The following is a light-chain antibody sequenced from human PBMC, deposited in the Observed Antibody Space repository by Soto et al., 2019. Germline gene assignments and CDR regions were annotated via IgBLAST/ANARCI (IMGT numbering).Light chain of an antibody. CDR2: YAS. CDR1: QSLSSW. V-gene: IGKV1-5*01. CDR3: QQYNSYSIT. Sequence: DIQMTQSPSTLSASVGDRVTITCRASQSLSSWLAWYQQKPGKAPKLLIYYASSLESGVPSRFSGSGSGTEFTLTIRSLQPDDFATYYCQQYNSYSITFGPGTKVDIK. J-gene: IGKJ3*01.